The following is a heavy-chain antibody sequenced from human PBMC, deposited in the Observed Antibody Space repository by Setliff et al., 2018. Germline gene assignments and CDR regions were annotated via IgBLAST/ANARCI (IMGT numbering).Heavy chain of an antibody. Sequence: ASVKVSCKASGYNFPGYFLHWVRQAPGKGLEWMGWISPHTGNTQYAQKFQGRVTMTRDTSISTAYMELSSLRSNDTAFYYCARRAFIETITGYCFDLWGQGTQVTVSS. V-gene: IGHV1-2*02. CDR2: ISPHTGNT. CDR1: GYNFPGYF. J-gene: IGHJ4*02. CDR3: ARRAFIETITGYCFDL. D-gene: IGHD1-20*01.